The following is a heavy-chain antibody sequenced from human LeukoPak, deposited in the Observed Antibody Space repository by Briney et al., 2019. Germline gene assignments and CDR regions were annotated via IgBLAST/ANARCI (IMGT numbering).Heavy chain of an antibody. CDR3: ARRYDYADY. CDR2: IHPGDSDA. Sequence: GESLKISCKVSGYSFITYWIGWVRQMPGKGLEWMGIIHPGDSDARYSPSFQGQVTISADKSISTAYLQWSSLKASDSAMYYCARRYDYADYWGQGTLVTVSS. D-gene: IGHD4-17*01. J-gene: IGHJ4*02. CDR1: GYSFITYW. V-gene: IGHV5-51*01.